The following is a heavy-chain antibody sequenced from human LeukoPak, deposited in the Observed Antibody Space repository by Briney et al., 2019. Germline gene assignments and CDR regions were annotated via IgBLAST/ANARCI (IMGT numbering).Heavy chain of an antibody. V-gene: IGHV1-69-2*01. CDR2: VDPEDGKT. CDR1: GYTFSDYF. J-gene: IGHJ4*02. CDR3: ATGRVIVVNY. Sequence: GATVKVSCKASGYTFSDYFMHWVQQAPGKGLVWMGRVDPEDGKTKYAEKFQGRVTITADTSTDTVYMELSGLTSADTAVYYCATGRVIVVNYWGQATLVTVSS. D-gene: IGHD2/OR15-2a*01.